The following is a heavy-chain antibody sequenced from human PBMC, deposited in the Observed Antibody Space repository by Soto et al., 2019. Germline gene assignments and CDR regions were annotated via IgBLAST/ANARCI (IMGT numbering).Heavy chain of an antibody. Sequence: GGSLRLSCAASGFAFSNYGMNWVRQAPGERLEWLSYIASSSSVTYYRDSVKDRFTVSRDDAKNSLYLRMNSLRDEDTAVYYCARAALHGYDYWGQGTLVTVSS. D-gene: IGHD5-18*01. CDR1: GFAFSNYG. CDR3: ARAALHGYDY. V-gene: IGHV3-48*02. CDR2: IASSSSVT. J-gene: IGHJ4*02.